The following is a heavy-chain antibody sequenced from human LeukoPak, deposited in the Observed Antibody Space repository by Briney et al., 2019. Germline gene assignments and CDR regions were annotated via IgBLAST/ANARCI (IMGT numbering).Heavy chain of an antibody. Sequence: SSQTLSLTCTVSGGSISSGDYYWGWIRQPPGKGLEWIGYIYYSGSTYCNPSLKSRVTISVDTSKNQFSLKLSSVTAADTAVYYCARVGLDCSSTSCYLNWFDPWGQGTLVTVSS. CDR1: GGSISSGDYY. J-gene: IGHJ5*02. CDR3: ARVGLDCSSTSCYLNWFDP. CDR2: IYYSGST. D-gene: IGHD2-2*01. V-gene: IGHV4-30-4*08.